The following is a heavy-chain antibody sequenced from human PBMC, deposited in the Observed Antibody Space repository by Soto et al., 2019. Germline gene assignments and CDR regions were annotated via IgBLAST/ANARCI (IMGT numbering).Heavy chain of an antibody. J-gene: IGHJ4*02. CDR1: GFSLSTYHMG. Sequence: QITLKESGPTLVRPAQTLTLTCDFSGFSLSTYHMGVAWIRQPPGKALEWLALIYWDDDKRYSPSLKDRLAISKDTSSNQVVLTITNMDPGDTATYFCAHAGYYDLRTCDHWGPGTLVTVSS. V-gene: IGHV2-5*02. CDR2: IYWDDDK. D-gene: IGHD1-26*01. CDR3: AHAGYYDLRTCDH.